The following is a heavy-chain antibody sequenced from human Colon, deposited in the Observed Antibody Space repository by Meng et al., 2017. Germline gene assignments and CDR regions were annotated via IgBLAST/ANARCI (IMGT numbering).Heavy chain of an antibody. CDR2: IIPIFGTA. V-gene: IGHV1-69*13. CDR1: GGTFSSYA. CDR3: AREHSGYDSGGYYFDY. Sequence: SVKVSCKASGGTFSSYAIIWVRQAPGQGLEWMGGIIPIFGTANYAQKFQGRVTITADESTSTAYMELSSRRSEDTAVYYCAREHSGYDSGGYYFDYWGQGTLVTVSS. D-gene: IGHD5-12*01. J-gene: IGHJ4*02.